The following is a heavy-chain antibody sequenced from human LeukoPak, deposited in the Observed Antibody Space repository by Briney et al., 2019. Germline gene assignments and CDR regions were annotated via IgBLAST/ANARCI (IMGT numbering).Heavy chain of an antibody. CDR1: GGTFSSYA. Sequence: ASVKVSCKASGGTFSSYAISWVRQAPGQGLEWMGGIIPIFGTANYAQKFQGRVTITADESTSTAYMELSSLRSEDTAVYYCARDLSNAFDIWGQGTTVTVSS. J-gene: IGHJ3*02. CDR3: ARDLSNAFDI. CDR2: IIPIFGTA. V-gene: IGHV1-69*13. D-gene: IGHD3-16*02.